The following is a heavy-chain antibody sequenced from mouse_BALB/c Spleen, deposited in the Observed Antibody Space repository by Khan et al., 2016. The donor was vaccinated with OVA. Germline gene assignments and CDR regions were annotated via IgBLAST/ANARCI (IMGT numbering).Heavy chain of an antibody. CDR3: ARHRFGYFDV. Sequence: QVQLKESGPDLVAPSQSLSITCTVSGFSLTSYGVHWVRQPPGKGLEWLVVIWSDGITTYNSALKSRLSISKDNSKSQVLLKMNSLQTDDTAMYYCARHRFGYFDVWGAGTTVTVSS. V-gene: IGHV2-6-2*01. CDR1: GFSLTSYG. J-gene: IGHJ1*01. CDR2: IWSDGIT.